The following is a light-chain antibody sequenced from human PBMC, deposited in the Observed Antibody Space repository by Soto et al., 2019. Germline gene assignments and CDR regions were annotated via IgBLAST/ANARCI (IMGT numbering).Light chain of an antibody. V-gene: IGLV2-14*01. Sequence: QSALTQPSSVSGSPGQSIAISCTGTSSEIGGYNYVSWYQQHPGKAPKLMIYDVSNRPSGVSNRFSGSKSGNTASLTISGLQAEDEADYYCSSFTSSNTYVFGTRTKVTVL. CDR3: SSFTSSNTYV. CDR1: SSEIGGYNY. CDR2: DVS. J-gene: IGLJ1*01.